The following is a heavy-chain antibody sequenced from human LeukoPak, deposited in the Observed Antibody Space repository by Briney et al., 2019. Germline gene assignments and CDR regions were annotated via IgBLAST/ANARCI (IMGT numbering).Heavy chain of an antibody. D-gene: IGHD1-26*01. CDR3: ARDFHSGSYYLLYWFDP. CDR1: GYSISSGYY. V-gene: IGHV4-38-2*02. Sequence: PSETLSLTCTVSGYSISSGYYWGWIRQPPGKGLEWIGSIYHSGSTYYNPSLKSRVTISVDTSKNQFSLKLSSVTAADTAVYYCARDFHSGSYYLLYWFDPWGQGTLVTVSS. CDR2: IYHSGST. J-gene: IGHJ5*02.